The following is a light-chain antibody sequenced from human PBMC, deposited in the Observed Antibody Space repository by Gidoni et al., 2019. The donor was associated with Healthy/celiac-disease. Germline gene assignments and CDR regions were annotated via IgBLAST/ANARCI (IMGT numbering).Light chain of an antibody. V-gene: IGKV3-20*01. CDR3: QQYGSSPGALT. Sequence: EIVLTQSPGTLPLSPGARATLSCRASQSVTSSYLAWYQQKPGQAPRLLIYGASSRATGIPDRFSGSGSGTDFTLTISRLEPEDFAVYYCQQYGSSPGALTFGGGTKVEIK. CDR1: QSVTSSY. CDR2: GAS. J-gene: IGKJ4*01.